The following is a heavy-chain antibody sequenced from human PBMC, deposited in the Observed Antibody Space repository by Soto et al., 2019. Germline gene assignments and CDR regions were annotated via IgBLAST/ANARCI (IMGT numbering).Heavy chain of an antibody. CDR2: IYYSGST. CDR3: ERTRAVWFDP. V-gene: IGHV4-39*01. CDR1: GGSISSSSYY. J-gene: IGHJ5*02. D-gene: IGHD6-19*01. Sequence: QLQLQESGPGLVKPSETLSLTCTVSGGSISSSSYYWGWIRQPPGKGLEWIGSIYYSGSTYYNPSPKSRVTISVDTSKNQFSPKLSSVTAADTAVYYCERTRAVWFDPWGQGTLVTVSS.